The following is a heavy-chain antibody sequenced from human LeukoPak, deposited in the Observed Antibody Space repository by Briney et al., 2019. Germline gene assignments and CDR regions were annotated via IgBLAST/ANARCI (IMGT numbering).Heavy chain of an antibody. CDR2: FYTNEKT. CDR1: GGSTSSYY. D-gene: IGHD3-10*01. V-gene: IGHV4-4*07. CDR3: ARGNDGSGGSWFDP. J-gene: IGHJ5*02. Sequence: SETLSLTCTVFGGSTSSYYWSWIRQPAGKGLEWIGRFYTNEKTEYNPALKSRVSMSVDTSKNQFSLRLYSVTAADTAVYYCARGNDGSGGSWFDPRGQGTLVTVSS.